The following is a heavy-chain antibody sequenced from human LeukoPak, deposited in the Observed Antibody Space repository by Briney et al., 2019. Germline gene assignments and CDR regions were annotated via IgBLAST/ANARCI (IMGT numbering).Heavy chain of an antibody. CDR1: GYTFTGYY. D-gene: IGHD6-19*01. V-gene: IGHV1-2*02. Sequence: ASVKVSCKASGYTFTGYYMHWVRQAPGQGLEWMGWINPNSGGTNYAQKFQGRVTMTRDTSISTAYMELSGLRSDDTAVYYCARGGSWYSSGWYGGLDFDYWGQGTLVTVSS. J-gene: IGHJ4*02. CDR2: INPNSGGT. CDR3: ARGGSWYSSGWYGGLDFDY.